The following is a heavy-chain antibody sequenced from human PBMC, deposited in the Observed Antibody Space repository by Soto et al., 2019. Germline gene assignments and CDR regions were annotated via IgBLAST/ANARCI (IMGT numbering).Heavy chain of an antibody. D-gene: IGHD3-22*01. V-gene: IGHV3-23*01. CDR2: ISGSGVST. CDR3: AKSTGMYYYDSSGYYHYDY. Sequence: GGSLRLSCAASGFPFSTYAMNWVRRAPGKGLEWVSAISGSGVSTYYADSVKGRFTISRDNSKNTLYLQMNSLRAEDTAVYYCAKSTGMYYYDSSGYYHYDYWGQGTLVTVSS. J-gene: IGHJ4*02. CDR1: GFPFSTYA.